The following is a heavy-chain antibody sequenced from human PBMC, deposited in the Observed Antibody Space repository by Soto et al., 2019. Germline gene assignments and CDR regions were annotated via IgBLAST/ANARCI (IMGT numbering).Heavy chain of an antibody. V-gene: IGHV3-30*18. Sequence: QVQLVESGGGVGQPGRSLRLSCAASGFSFSSYGMHWVRQAPGKGLEWVAVISYDGSNKYYADSVKGRFTISRDNSKNTLYLQMNSLRAEDTAVYYCAKWVTIFGVVNYGMAVWGQGTTVTVSS. D-gene: IGHD3-3*01. CDR3: AKWVTIFGVVNYGMAV. CDR1: GFSFSSYG. CDR2: ISYDGSNK. J-gene: IGHJ6*02.